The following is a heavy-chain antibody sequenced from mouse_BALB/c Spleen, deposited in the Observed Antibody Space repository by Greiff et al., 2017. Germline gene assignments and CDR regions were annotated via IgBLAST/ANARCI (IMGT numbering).Heavy chain of an antibody. CDR2: ISYSGST. D-gene: IGHD1-1*01. Sequence: EVQRVESGPSLVKPSQTLSLTCSVTGDSITSGYWNWIRKFPGNKLEYMGYISYSGSTYYNPSLKSRISITRDTSKNQYDLQLNSVTTEDTATYYCARDGGSSYFDDAMDYWGQGTSVTVAS. V-gene: IGHV3-8*02. J-gene: IGHJ4*01. CDR3: ARDGGSSYFDDAMDY. CDR1: GDSITSGY.